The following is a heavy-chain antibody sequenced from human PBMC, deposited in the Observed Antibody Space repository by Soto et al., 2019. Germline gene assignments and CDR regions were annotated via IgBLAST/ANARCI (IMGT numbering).Heavy chain of an antibody. CDR3: ATSTVVTRGDAFDI. J-gene: IGHJ3*02. CDR1: GFTFSSYA. V-gene: IGHV3-30-3*01. D-gene: IGHD4-17*01. Sequence: PGGSLRLSCAASGFTFSSYAVHWVRQAPGKGLEWVAVISYDGSNKYYADSVKGRFTISRDNSKNTLYLQMNSLRAEDTAVYYCATSTVVTRGDAFDIWGQGTMVTVSS. CDR2: ISYDGSNK.